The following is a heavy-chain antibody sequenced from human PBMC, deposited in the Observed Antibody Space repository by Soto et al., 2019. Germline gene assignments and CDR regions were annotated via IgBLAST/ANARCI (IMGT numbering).Heavy chain of an antibody. CDR1: GFTFSSYA. CDR3: AREDGDYVLAPLFDP. J-gene: IGHJ5*02. Sequence: QVQLVESGGGVVQPGRSLRLSCAASGFTFSSYAMHWVRQAPGKGLAWVAVISYDGSNKYYADSVKGRCTISRDNSQITLYLQMNSMRAEDTAVYYCAREDGDYVLAPLFDPWGQGTLVTVSS. D-gene: IGHD4-17*01. V-gene: IGHV3-30-3*01. CDR2: ISYDGSNK.